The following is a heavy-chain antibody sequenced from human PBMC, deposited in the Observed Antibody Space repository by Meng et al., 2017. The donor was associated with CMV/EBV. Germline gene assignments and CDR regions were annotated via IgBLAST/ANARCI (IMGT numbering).Heavy chain of an antibody. V-gene: IGHV3-11*04. CDR1: GFTFSDYY. CDR2: ISSSGSTI. Sequence: GGSLRLSCEASGFTFSDYYMSWIRQAPGKGLEWVSYISSSGSTIYYEDSVKGRFTISRDNAKNSLYLQMNSLRAEDTAVYYCARVGGGVVPAAIVTTNYYYYGMDVWGQGTTVTVSS. D-gene: IGHD2-2*01. CDR3: ARVGGGVVPAAIVTTNYYYYGMDV. J-gene: IGHJ6*02.